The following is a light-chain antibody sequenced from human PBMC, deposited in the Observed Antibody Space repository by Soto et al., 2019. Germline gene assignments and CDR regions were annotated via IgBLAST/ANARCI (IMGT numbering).Light chain of an antibody. J-gene: IGKJ1*01. CDR1: QSVLYSSNNKNY. V-gene: IGKV4-1*01. Sequence: DIVMTQSPDSLAVSLGERATINCKSSQSVLYSSNNKNYLAWYQQKPGQPPKLLIYWASTRESGVPDRFSGSGAGTDFTITISSLQAEDVEVYYCQQYYSTPRTFGQGTKVEIK. CDR3: QQYYSTPRT. CDR2: WAS.